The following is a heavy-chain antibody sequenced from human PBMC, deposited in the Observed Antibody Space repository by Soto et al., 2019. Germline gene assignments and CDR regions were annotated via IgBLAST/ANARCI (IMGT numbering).Heavy chain of an antibody. CDR1: GGSITDYY. CDR2: IYYTGTT. V-gene: IGHV4-59*01. D-gene: IGHD3-22*01. Sequence: SETLSLTCTVSGGSITDYYWSWIRQSPGKGLDWIGYIYYTGTTKYNPSLKSRVTISVDTSKNQFSLQLSSVTAADTALYYCARAGGIYYDSSGFLHYWGQGALVT. CDR3: ARAGGIYYDSSGFLHY. J-gene: IGHJ4*02.